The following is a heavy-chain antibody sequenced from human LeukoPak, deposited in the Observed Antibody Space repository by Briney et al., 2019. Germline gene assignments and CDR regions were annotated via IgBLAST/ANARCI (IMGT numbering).Heavy chain of an antibody. D-gene: IGHD3-10*01. Sequence: SETLSLTCTVSGGSISSSSYYWGWIRQPPGKGLEWIGSIYYSGSTYYNPSLKSRVTISVDTSKNQSSLKLSSVTAADTAVYYCARDSGMVRGVTTDWYFDLWGRGTLVTVSS. J-gene: IGHJ2*01. CDR2: IYYSGST. V-gene: IGHV4-39*07. CDR3: ARDSGMVRGVTTDWYFDL. CDR1: GGSISSSSYY.